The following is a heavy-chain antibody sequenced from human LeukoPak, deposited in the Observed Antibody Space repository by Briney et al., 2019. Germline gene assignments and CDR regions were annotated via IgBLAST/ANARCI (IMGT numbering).Heavy chain of an antibody. D-gene: IGHD5-18*01. J-gene: IGHJ4*02. V-gene: IGHV3-23*01. Sequence: GGSLRLSCAASGFTFSSYAMNWVRQAPGKGLEWVSTTIGSGDSTYYADSVKGRFTICRDNSKNTLYLQMNSLRAEDTAVYYCARDRGYSCGYWGQRNLVTVSS. CDR1: GFTFSSYA. CDR2: TIGSGDST. CDR3: ARDRGYSCGY.